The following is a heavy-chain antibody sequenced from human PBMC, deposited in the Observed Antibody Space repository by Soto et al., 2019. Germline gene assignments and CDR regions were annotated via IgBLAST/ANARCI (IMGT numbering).Heavy chain of an antibody. J-gene: IGHJ5*02. CDR3: ARAKLPSSSWYISYWFDP. V-gene: IGHV4-31*03. Sequence: PSETLSLTCTVSGGSISSGGYYWSWIRQHPGKGLEWIGYIYYSGSTYYNPSLKSRVTISVDTSKNQFSLKLSSVTAADTAVYYCARAKLPSSSWYISYWFDPWGQGTLVTVSS. D-gene: IGHD6-13*01. CDR1: GGSISSGGYY. CDR2: IYYSGST.